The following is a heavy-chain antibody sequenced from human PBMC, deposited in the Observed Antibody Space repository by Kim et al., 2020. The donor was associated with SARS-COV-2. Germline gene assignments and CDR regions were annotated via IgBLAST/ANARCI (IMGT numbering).Heavy chain of an antibody. J-gene: IGHJ5*02. CDR3: AKDSYDT. V-gene: IGHV3-30*02. D-gene: IGHD3-16*01. CDR2: DEGNK. Sequence: DEGNKFCGDSVKGRFTISRDNSKNTLYLQMNSLRGEDTALYYCAKDSYDTWGQGTLVTVSS.